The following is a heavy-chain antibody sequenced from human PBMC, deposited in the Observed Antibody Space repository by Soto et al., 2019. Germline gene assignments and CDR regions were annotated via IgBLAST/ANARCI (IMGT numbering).Heavy chain of an antibody. Sequence: SETLSLTCAVNGGSLSGYYWSWIRQSPGKGLEWIGEINHRGSSDYNPSLKSRVTISIDASKNHVTLELTSVTAADTAVYYCARSDKWNALYAVDVWGKGT. D-gene: IGHD1-1*01. CDR2: INHRGSS. CDR1: GGSLSGYY. V-gene: IGHV4-34*01. J-gene: IGHJ6*04. CDR3: ARSDKWNALYAVDV.